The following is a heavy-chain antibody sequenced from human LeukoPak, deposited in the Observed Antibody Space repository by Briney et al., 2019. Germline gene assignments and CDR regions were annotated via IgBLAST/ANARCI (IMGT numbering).Heavy chain of an antibody. J-gene: IGHJ6*03. CDR1: GFTFSSYG. CDR2: IRYDGSNK. V-gene: IGHV3-30*02. Sequence: GRSLRLSCAASGFTFSSYGMHWVRQAPGKGLEWVAFIRYDGSNKYYADSVKGRFTISRDNSKNTLYLQMKSLRAEDTAVYYCARVGYFDWLRNQYYYYYMDVWGKGTTVTISS. D-gene: IGHD3-9*01. CDR3: ARVGYFDWLRNQYYYYYMDV.